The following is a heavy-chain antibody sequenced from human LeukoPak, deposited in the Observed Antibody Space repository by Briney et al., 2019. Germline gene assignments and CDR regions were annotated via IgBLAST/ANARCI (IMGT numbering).Heavy chain of an antibody. D-gene: IGHD3-22*01. CDR3: ARPYYYDSRIDP. CDR1: GGSISSGDYY. CDR2: MYYSGST. J-gene: IGHJ5*02. V-gene: IGHV4-30-4*01. Sequence: SETLSLTCTVSGGSISSGDYYWSWIRQPPGKGLEWIAYMYYSGSTYYNPSLKSRVTMSADTFKNQLSLKLSSVAAADTAVYYCARPYYYDSRIDPWGQGILVTVSS.